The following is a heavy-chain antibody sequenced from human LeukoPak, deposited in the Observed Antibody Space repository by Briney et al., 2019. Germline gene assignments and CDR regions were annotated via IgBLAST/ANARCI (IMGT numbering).Heavy chain of an antibody. V-gene: IGHV3-48*01. J-gene: IGHJ4*02. Sequence: TGGSLRLSCAASGLTFSSYSMNWVRQAPGKGLGWVSYISSSSSTIYYADSVKGRFTISRDNAKNSLYLQMNSLRAEDTAVYYCARAHHRRVYDYVWGSYPYWGQGTLVTVSS. CDR2: ISSSSSTI. CDR1: GLTFSSYS. D-gene: IGHD3-16*02. CDR3: ARAHHRRVYDYVWGSYPY.